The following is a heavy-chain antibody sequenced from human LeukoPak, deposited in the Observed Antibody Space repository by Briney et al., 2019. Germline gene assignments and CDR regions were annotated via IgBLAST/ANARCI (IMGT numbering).Heavy chain of an antibody. J-gene: IGHJ4*02. CDR2: IKQDGSEK. CDR1: GFTFSSYW. D-gene: IGHD6-19*01. CDR3: ARGWQWLVLALGNYFDY. Sequence: GESLKISCAASGFTFSSYWMSWVRQAPGKGLEWVANIKQDGSEKYYVDSVKGRFTISRDNAKNSLYLQMNSLRAEDTAVYYCARGWQWLVLALGNYFDYWGQGTLVTVSS. V-gene: IGHV3-7*01.